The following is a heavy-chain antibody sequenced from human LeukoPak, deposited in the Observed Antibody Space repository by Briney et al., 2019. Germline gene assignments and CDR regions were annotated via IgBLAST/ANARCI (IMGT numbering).Heavy chain of an antibody. V-gene: IGHV3-30-3*01. CDR1: GFTFSSYA. J-gene: IGHJ4*02. CDR2: ISYGGSNK. CDR3: ARDAQQLGYFDY. Sequence: GGSLRLSCAASGFTFSSYAMHWVRQAPGKGLEWVAVISYGGSNKYYADSVKGRFTISRDNSKNTLYLQMNSLRAEDTAVYYCARDAQQLGYFDYWGQGTLVTVSS. D-gene: IGHD6-13*01.